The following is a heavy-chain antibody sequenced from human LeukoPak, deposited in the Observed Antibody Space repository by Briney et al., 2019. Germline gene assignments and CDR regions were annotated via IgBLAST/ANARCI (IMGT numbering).Heavy chain of an antibody. Sequence: KPSETLSLTCTVSGGSISSYYWSWIRQPPGKGLEWIGYIYYSGSTNYNPSLKSRVTISVDTSKNQFSLKLSSVTAADTAVYYCARDSYNWNTKGGRFWFDPWGQGTLVTVSS. D-gene: IGHD1/OR15-1a*01. V-gene: IGHV4-59*01. CDR3: ARDSYNWNTKGGRFWFDP. CDR1: GGSISSYY. J-gene: IGHJ5*02. CDR2: IYYSGST.